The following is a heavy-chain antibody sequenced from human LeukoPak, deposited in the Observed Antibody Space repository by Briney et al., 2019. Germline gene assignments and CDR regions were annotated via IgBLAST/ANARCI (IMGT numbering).Heavy chain of an antibody. CDR3: SRERTGDYLDY. Sequence: GGSPRLSCTPSGFSFGDYAMSWFREGPGKGLEWVALISYDGGHKDFADSEKRQFTISKDDSQNTLYLQMNSLRAVDTAVYYCSRERTGDYLDYWDKETVVTVSS. CDR2: ISYDGGHK. V-gene: IGHV3-30*16. CDR1: GFSFGDYA. J-gene: IGHJ4*02.